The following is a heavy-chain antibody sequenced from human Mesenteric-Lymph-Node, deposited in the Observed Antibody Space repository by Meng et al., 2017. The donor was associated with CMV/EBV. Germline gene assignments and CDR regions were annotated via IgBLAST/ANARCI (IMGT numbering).Heavy chain of an antibody. Sequence: GESLKISCEVSGFTFSSSSMNWFRQAPGKGLEWVSVIYSGGSTYYADSVKGRFTISRDNSKNTLYLQMNSLRAEDTAVYYCARDLGYWGQGTLVTVSS. V-gene: IGHV3-53*01. CDR3: ARDLGY. CDR1: GFTFSSSS. CDR2: IYSGGST. J-gene: IGHJ4*02.